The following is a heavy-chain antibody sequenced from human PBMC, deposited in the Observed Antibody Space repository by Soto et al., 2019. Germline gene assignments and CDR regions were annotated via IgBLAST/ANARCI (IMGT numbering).Heavy chain of an antibody. Sequence: TLSLTCTVSCGYVSSGSYYWSWIRQPPGKGLGWIGYIYHSGSTYYNPSLKSRVTISVGWSKNQFSIKLSSVTAPDTAVYYCAPHRSYGSDFEYWGPGTLVTVSS. CDR2: IYHSGST. V-gene: IGHV4-30-2*01. CDR1: CGYVSSGSYY. D-gene: IGHD5-18*01. J-gene: IGHJ4*02. CDR3: APHRSYGSDFEY.